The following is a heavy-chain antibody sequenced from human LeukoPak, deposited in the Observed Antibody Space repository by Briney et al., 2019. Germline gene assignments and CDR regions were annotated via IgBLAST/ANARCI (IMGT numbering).Heavy chain of an antibody. CDR1: GGSFSDYY. J-gene: IGHJ4*02. CDR3: ARGCPGY. V-gene: IGHV4-34*01. CDR2: ISHSGTT. Sequence: PSETLSLTCAVYGGSFSDYYWTWLRQTPGKGLEWIGQISHSGTTSYNPSLKSRVTMSVDTSKNQFSLKLTSVTAADTAAYYCARGCPGYWGQGTLVTVSS.